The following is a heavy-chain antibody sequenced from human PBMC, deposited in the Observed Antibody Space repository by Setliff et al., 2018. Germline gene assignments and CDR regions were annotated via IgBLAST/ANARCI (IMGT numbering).Heavy chain of an antibody. D-gene: IGHD3-10*01. J-gene: IGHJ4*02. V-gene: IGHV1-24*01. CDR3: ATERLLDYYGSGSYPSFDY. CDR2: FDPEDGET. Sequence: ASVKVSCKVSGYTLTELSMHWVRQAPGKGLERMGGFDPEDGETIYAQKFQGRVTMTEDTSTDTAYMELSSLRSEDTAVYYCATERLLDYYGSGSYPSFDYWGQGTLVTVSS. CDR1: GYTLTELS.